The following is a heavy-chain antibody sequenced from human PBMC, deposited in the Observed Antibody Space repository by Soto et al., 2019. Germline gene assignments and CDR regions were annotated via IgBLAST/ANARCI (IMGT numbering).Heavy chain of an antibody. CDR3: ATGGYILTGYIGDY. V-gene: IGHV1-24*01. J-gene: IGHJ4*02. CDR2: FDPEDGET. Sequence: ASVKVSCKVSGYTLTELSMHWVRQAPGKGIEWMGSFDPEDGETIYAQKFQGRVTMTEDTSTDTAYMELSSLRSEDTAVYYFATGGYILTGYIGDYWGQGTLVTVSS. CDR1: GYTLTELS. D-gene: IGHD3-9*01.